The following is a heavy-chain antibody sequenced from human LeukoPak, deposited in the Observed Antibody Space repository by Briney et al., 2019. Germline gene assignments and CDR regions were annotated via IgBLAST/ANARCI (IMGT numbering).Heavy chain of an antibody. CDR2: ISGSGAGT. Sequence: GGSLRLSCAASGFTFSSFAMSWVRQAPGKGLDWVSSISGSGAGTYYADSVKGRFTISRDNSKNTLYLQMNSLRAEDTAVYYCAKALKVAGGALDYWGQGTLVTVSS. D-gene: IGHD5-12*01. J-gene: IGHJ4*02. CDR3: AKALKVAGGALDY. CDR1: GFTFSSFA. V-gene: IGHV3-23*01.